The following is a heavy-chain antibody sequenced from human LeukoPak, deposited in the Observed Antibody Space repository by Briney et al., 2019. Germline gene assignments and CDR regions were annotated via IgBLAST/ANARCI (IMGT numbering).Heavy chain of an antibody. CDR2: IYKSGST. D-gene: IGHD1-1*01. J-gene: IGHJ3*02. CDR3: ARLSTGPYGLGAFDI. CDR1: GGSISSYY. V-gene: IGHV4-59*08. Sequence: SETLSLTCTVSGGSISSYYWSWIRQPPGKGLEWIGNIYKSGSTNYNPSLKSRVTMSVDTSKNQYSLRLNSVTAADTAVYYCARLSTGPYGLGAFDIWGQGTMVTVSS.